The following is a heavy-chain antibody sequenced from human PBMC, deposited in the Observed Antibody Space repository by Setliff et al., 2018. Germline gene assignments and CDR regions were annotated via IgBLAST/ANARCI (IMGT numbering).Heavy chain of an antibody. J-gene: IGHJ4*02. CDR2: IRYDGTTE. D-gene: IGHD6-13*01. CDR1: GFSFGGHD. V-gene: IGHV3-30*02. Sequence: PGGSLRLSCAASGFSFGGHDMHWVRQAPGKGLEWVAFIRYDGTTESYADSVKGRFTISRDNSKNTLYLQMSSLRAEDTAVYYCARDSYSSSWPDYWGQGTRVTVSS. CDR3: ARDSYSSSWPDY.